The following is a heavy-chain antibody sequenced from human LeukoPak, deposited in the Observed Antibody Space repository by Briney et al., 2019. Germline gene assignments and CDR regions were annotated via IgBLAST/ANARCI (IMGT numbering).Heavy chain of an antibody. CDR2: ISAYNGNT. Sequence: ASVKVSCKASGYTFTSYGISWVRQAPGQGLEWMGWISAYNGNTNYAQKLQGRVTMTTDTSTSTAYMELRSLRFDDTAVYYCARVFLDWELLFSGDAFDIWGQGTMVTVSS. J-gene: IGHJ3*02. CDR3: ARVFLDWELLFSGDAFDI. CDR1: GYTFTSYG. D-gene: IGHD1-26*01. V-gene: IGHV1-18*01.